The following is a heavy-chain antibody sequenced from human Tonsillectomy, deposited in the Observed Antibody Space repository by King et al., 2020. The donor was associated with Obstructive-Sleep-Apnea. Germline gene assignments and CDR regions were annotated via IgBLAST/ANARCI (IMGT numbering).Heavy chain of an antibody. CDR2: IRYDGSST. V-gene: IGHV3-30*02. Sequence: VQLVESGGGVVQPGGSLRLSCAASGFTFNKYGMQWVRQAPGKGLEWVGFIRYDGSSTYYSDSVKGRFRISRDNSKNTLPLQMNSLRVEDTAVYYCAKEAYSSGWHVDYWGQGTLVTVAS. CDR3: AKEAYSSGWHVDY. CDR1: GFTFNKYG. D-gene: IGHD6-19*01. J-gene: IGHJ4*02.